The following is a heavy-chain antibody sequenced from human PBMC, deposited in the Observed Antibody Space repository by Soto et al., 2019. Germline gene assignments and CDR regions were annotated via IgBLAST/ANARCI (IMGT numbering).Heavy chain of an antibody. V-gene: IGHV4-34*01. CDR3: ARVYYYDSSGYPTWAYYYYGREV. J-gene: IGHJ6*04. CDR2: INHSGST. D-gene: IGHD3-22*01. Sequence: LSLTCSVYGGSFSGYYWSWIRQPPGKGLEWIGEINHSGSTNYNPSLKSRVTISVDTSKNQFSLKLSSVTAADTAVYYCARVYYYDSSGYPTWAYYYYGREVWGKGNTVNVSP. CDR1: GGSFSGYY.